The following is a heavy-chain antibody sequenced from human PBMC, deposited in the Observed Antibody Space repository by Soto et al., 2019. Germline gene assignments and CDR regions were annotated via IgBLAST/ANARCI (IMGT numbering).Heavy chain of an antibody. D-gene: IGHD3-10*01. CDR2: MNPNSGNT. V-gene: IGHV1-8*01. Sequence: QVPLVQSGAEVKKPGASVKVSCKASGYTFTSYDINWVRQATGQGLEWMGWMNPNSGNTGYAQKFQGRVTMTRNTSISTAYMELSSLRSEDTAVYYCARDQELWFGELSVFDYWGQGTLVTVSS. J-gene: IGHJ4*02. CDR1: GYTFTSYD. CDR3: ARDQELWFGELSVFDY.